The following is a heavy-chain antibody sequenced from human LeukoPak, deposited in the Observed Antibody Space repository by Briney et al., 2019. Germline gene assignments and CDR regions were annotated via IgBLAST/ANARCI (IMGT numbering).Heavy chain of an antibody. J-gene: IGHJ4*02. D-gene: IGHD5-18*01. V-gene: IGHV3-23*01. CDR3: AKDQARIQLWPDLFDY. CDR1: GFTFSSYA. Sequence: GGSLRLSCAASGFTFSSYAMSWVRQAPGKGLELVSAVSGSGGSTYYADSVKGRFTISRDNSKNTLYLQINSLRAEDTAVYYCAKDQARIQLWPDLFDYWGQGTLVTVSS. CDR2: VSGSGGST.